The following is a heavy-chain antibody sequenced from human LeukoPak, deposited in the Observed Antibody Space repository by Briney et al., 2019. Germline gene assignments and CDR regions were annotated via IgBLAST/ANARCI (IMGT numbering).Heavy chain of an antibody. Sequence: SETLSLTCTVSGASISTYSWNWIRQAPGRGLEWIGYMSYRGSTNFNPSLRGRGTMSLDTSKKQFSLKLSSVTAADTAVYYCASLIHDFRSGYRGYYYMDVWGKGTTVTVSS. V-gene: IGHV4-59*12. CDR1: GASISTYS. CDR3: ASLIHDFRSGYRGYYYMDV. CDR2: MSYRGST. D-gene: IGHD3-3*01. J-gene: IGHJ6*03.